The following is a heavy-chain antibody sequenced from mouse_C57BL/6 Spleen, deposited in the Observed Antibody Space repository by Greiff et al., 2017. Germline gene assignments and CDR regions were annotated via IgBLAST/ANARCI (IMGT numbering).Heavy chain of an antibody. CDR2: IDPEDGET. CDR3: ARERTAQATDYYAMDY. CDR1: GFNIKDYY. D-gene: IGHD3-2*02. J-gene: IGHJ4*01. V-gene: IGHV14-2*01. Sequence: EVKVEESGAELVKPGASVKLSCTASGFNIKDYYMHWVKQRTEQGLEWIGRIDPEDGETKYAPKFQGKATITADTSSNTAYLQLSSLTSEDTAVYYCARERTAQATDYYAMDYWGQGTSVTVSS.